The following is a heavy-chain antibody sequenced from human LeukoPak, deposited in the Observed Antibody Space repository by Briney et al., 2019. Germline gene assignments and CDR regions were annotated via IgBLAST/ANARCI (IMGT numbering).Heavy chain of an antibody. J-gene: IGHJ5*02. V-gene: IGHV3-23*01. Sequence: PGGSLRLSCAASGFTFSSYAMSWVRQAPGKGLEWVSAISGSGGSTYYADSVKGRFTISRDISKNTLYLQMNSLRAEDTAVYYCAKGASGSSWYNWFDPWGQGTLVTVSS. CDR1: GFTFSSYA. CDR2: ISGSGGST. D-gene: IGHD6-13*01. CDR3: AKGASGSSWYNWFDP.